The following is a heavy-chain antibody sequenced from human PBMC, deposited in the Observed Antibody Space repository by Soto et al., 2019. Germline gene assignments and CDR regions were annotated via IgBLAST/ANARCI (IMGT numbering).Heavy chain of an antibody. CDR3: ARDLSSSGGSGSRVLRVPPSRYYYGMDV. CDR2: INPSGGST. Sequence: ASVKVSCKASGYTFTSYYMHWVRQAPGQGLEWMGIINPSGGSTSYAQNFQGRVTMTRDTSTSTVYMELSSLRSEDTAVYYCARDLSSSGGSGSRVLRVPPSRYYYGMDVWGQGTTVTVSS. J-gene: IGHJ6*02. CDR1: GYTFTSYY. V-gene: IGHV1-46*01. D-gene: IGHD3-10*01.